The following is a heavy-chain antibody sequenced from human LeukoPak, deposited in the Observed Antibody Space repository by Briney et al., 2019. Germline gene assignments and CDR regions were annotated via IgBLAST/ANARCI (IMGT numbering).Heavy chain of an antibody. CDR2: ITSSSSYT. D-gene: IGHD3-22*01. CDR1: GFTFSSYS. Sequence: GGSLRLSCAASGFTFSSYSMNWVRQAPGKGLEWVSSITSSSSYTFYADSVKGRFTISRDNARNSLYLQMNSLRAEDTAVYYCARDESSGYSSRGVFDIWGQGTMVTVSS. J-gene: IGHJ3*02. V-gene: IGHV3-21*01. CDR3: ARDESSGYSSRGVFDI.